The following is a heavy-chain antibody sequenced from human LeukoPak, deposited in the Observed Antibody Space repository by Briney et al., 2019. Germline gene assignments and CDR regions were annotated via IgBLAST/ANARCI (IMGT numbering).Heavy chain of an antibody. D-gene: IGHD3-9*01. CDR3: AKNYDFLTGYAN. J-gene: IGHJ4*02. Sequence: ASVKVSCTASGYTFTSYDINWVRQAPGQGLEWMGWVNPNSGNTRYAQKFQGRLTMTRNTSISTAYMELSSLRSEDTAVYYCAKNYDFLTGYANWGQGTLVTVSS. V-gene: IGHV1-8*01. CDR1: GYTFTSYD. CDR2: VNPNSGNT.